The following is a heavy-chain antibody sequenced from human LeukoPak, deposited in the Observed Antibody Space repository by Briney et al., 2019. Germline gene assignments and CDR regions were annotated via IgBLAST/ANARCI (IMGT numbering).Heavy chain of an antibody. D-gene: IGHD7-27*01. CDR2: ISYDGSNK. Sequence: QPGRSLRLSCAASGFTFSSYGMHWVRQAPGKGLEWVAVISYDGSNKYYADSVKGRFTISRDNSKNTLYLQMNSLRAEDTAVYYCAKDQVANWGTSWVFDYWGQGALVTVSS. CDR3: AKDQVANWGTSWVFDY. V-gene: IGHV3-30*18. CDR1: GFTFSSYG. J-gene: IGHJ4*02.